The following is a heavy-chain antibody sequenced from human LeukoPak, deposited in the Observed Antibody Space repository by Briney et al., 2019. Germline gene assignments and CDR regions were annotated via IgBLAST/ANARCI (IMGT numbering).Heavy chain of an antibody. CDR2: INPNSGGT. CDR1: GYTFTGYY. Sequence: GASVKVSCKASGYTFTGYYMHWVRQAPGQGLEWMGWINPNSGGTNYAQKFQGRVTMTRDTSISTAYMELSRLRSDDTAVYYWARDDFGGWRTYYYYGMDVWGQGTTVTVSS. J-gene: IGHJ6*02. V-gene: IGHV1-2*02. CDR3: ARDDFGGWRTYYYYGMDV. D-gene: IGHD6-19*01.